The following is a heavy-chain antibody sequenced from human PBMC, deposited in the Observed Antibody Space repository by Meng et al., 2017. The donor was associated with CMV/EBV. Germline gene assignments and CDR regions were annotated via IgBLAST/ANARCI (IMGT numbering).Heavy chain of an antibody. Sequence: FTFSSYAMSWVRQAPGKGLEWVSAISGSGGSTYYADSVKGRFTISRDNSKNTLYLQMNSLRAEDTAVYYCAKVRKPFTDRTPPTAYWGQGTLVTVSS. J-gene: IGHJ4*02. CDR1: FTFSSYA. V-gene: IGHV3-23*01. CDR3: AKVRKPFTDRTPPTAY. CDR2: ISGSGGST. D-gene: IGHD1-14*01.